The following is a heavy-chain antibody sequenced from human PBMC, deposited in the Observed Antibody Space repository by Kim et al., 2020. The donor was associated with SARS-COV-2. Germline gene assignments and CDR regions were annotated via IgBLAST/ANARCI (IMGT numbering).Heavy chain of an antibody. V-gene: IGHV3-23*01. J-gene: IGHJ4*02. Sequence: GGSLRLSCAATGFIFNNYAMTWVRQAPGQGLEWVSAISGSGHLTFFADSVKGRFTISRDNSNNTLYLQMNRLRADDTAVYYCAKGKGSPYYFDYWGRGTLVTVSS. CDR3: AKGKGSPYYFDY. CDR2: ISGSGHLT. D-gene: IGHD6-13*01. CDR1: GFIFNNYA.